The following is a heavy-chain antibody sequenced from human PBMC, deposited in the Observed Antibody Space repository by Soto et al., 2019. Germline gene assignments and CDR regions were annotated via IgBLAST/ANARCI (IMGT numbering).Heavy chain of an antibody. CDR2: ISGSGGST. V-gene: IGHV3-23*01. D-gene: IGHD3-16*01. CDR3: AVYFNPRWGNLDY. CDR1: GFTFSSYA. Sequence: GGSLRLSCAASGFTFSSYAMSWVRQAPGKGLEWVSAISGSGGSTYYADSVKGRFTISRDNSKNTLYLQMNSLRDEDTAVYYCAVYFNPRWGNLDYWGQGTLVTVSS. J-gene: IGHJ4*02.